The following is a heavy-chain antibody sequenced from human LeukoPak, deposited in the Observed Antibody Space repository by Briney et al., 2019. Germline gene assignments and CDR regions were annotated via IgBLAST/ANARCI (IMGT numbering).Heavy chain of an antibody. D-gene: IGHD3-22*01. Sequence: PGGSLRLSCAASGFTFSSYEMNWVRQAPGKGLEWVSYISSSGSTIYYADSVKGRFTISRDNAKNSLYLQMNSLRAEDTAVYYCARVRYYDSSGYYYDDQGGLDYWGQGTLVTVSS. V-gene: IGHV3-48*03. CDR1: GFTFSSYE. CDR2: ISSSGSTI. CDR3: ARVRYYDSSGYYYDDQGGLDY. J-gene: IGHJ4*02.